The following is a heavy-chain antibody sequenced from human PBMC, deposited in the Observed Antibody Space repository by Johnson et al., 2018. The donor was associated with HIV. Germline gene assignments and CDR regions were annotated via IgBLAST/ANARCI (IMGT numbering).Heavy chain of an antibody. J-gene: IGHJ3*02. D-gene: IGHD1-26*01. CDR2: IKQDGSEK. Sequence: VQLVESGGGVVRPGGSLRLSCAASGFTFSSYWMSWVRQAPGKGLEWVANIKQDGSEKYYVDSVKGRFTISRDNAKNSLYLQMNSLRAEDTAVYYCARQFRSVGAPDAFDIWGQGTMVTVSS. CDR3: ARQFRSVGAPDAFDI. V-gene: IGHV3-7*01. CDR1: GFTFSSYW.